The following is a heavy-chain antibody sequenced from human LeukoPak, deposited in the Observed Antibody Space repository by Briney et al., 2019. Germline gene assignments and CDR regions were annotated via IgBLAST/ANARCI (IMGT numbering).Heavy chain of an antibody. CDR2: MSGDATST. Sequence: PGGSLRLSCAASGFTFSSFAMNWVRQAPGKGLEWVSTMSGDATSTYYADSVKGRFTISRDNSKTTLSLQMNSLRAEDTAVYYCAKRTSGSSWYSSDSWGRGTLVTVSS. J-gene: IGHJ4*02. CDR1: GFTFSSFA. D-gene: IGHD6-13*01. CDR3: AKRTSGSSWYSSDS. V-gene: IGHV3-23*01.